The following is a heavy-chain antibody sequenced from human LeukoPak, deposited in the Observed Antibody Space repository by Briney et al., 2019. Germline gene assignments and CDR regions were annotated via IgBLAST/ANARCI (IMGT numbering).Heavy chain of an antibody. J-gene: IGHJ4*02. CDR1: GFTFSSYG. CDR2: ISSSSSTI. CDR3: ARVGGSGSY. D-gene: IGHD3-10*01. Sequence: GGTLRLSYAASGFTFSSYGMNWVRQAPGKGLEWVSYISSSSSTIYYADSVKGRFTISRDNAKNSLYLQMNSLRAEDTAVYYCARVGGSGSYWGQGTLVTVSS. V-gene: IGHV3-48*01.